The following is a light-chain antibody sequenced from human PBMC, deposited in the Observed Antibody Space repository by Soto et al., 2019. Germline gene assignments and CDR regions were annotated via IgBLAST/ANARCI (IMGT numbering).Light chain of an antibody. CDR2: AAY. V-gene: IGKV1-27*01. J-gene: IGKJ4*01. CDR3: QQYDNAPLT. CDR1: QDISTY. Sequence: DIQMTQAPSSLSASVGDRVTITCRARQDISTYLAWYQQKPGKVSKLLISAAYTLQSGVPPRFSGSGSGTDFTLTISSLQPEDVATYYGQQYDNAPLTFGGGTKVEIK.